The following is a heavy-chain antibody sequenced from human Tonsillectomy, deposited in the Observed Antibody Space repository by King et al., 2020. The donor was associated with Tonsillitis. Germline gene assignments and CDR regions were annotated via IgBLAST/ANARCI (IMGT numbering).Heavy chain of an antibody. CDR2: IYYSGST. Sequence: QLQESGPGLVKPSETLSLTCTVSGGSISSYYWSWIRQPPGKGLEWIGYIYYSGSTNYNPSLKSRVTISVDTSKNQFSLKLSSVTAAATAGYYCARHPFIAAAGDYYFGFDVWGQGTTVTVSS. V-gene: IGHV4-59*08. D-gene: IGHD6-13*01. CDR3: ARHPFIAAAGDYYFGFDV. CDR1: GGSISSYY. J-gene: IGHJ6*01.